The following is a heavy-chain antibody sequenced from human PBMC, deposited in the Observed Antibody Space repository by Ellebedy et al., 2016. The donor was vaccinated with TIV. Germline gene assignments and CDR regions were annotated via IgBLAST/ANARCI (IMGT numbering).Heavy chain of an antibody. CDR1: GGTFSSYA. D-gene: IGHD6-13*01. CDR3: ALGGRSSSWSPFDY. J-gene: IGHJ4*02. CDR2: IIPIFGTA. Sequence: AASVKVSCKASGGTFSSYAISWVRQAPGQGLEWMGGIIPIFGTANYAQKFQGRVTITADESTSTAYMELSSLRSEDTAVYYCALGGRSSSWSPFDYWGQGTLVTVSS. V-gene: IGHV1-69*13.